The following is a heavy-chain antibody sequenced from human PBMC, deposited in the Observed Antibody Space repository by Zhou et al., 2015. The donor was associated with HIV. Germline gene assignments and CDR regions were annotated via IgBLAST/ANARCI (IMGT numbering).Heavy chain of an antibody. CDR2: INIDGSST. J-gene: IGHJ4*02. V-gene: IGHV3-74*01. CDR3: AKEGPGGYSGYDPGSFDY. CDR1: GFIFQNYV. Sequence: DVQLVESGGDLVRPGGSLRLSCTGSGFIFQNYVYHWVRHVPGKGLVWVSRINIDGSSTNYADSVKGRFTISRDNSKKTLYLQMNSLRAEDTAVYYCAKEGPGGYSGYDPGSFDYWGQGTLVTVSS. D-gene: IGHD5-12*01.